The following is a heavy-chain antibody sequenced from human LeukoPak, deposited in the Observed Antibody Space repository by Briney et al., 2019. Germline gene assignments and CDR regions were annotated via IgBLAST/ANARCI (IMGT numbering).Heavy chain of an antibody. V-gene: IGHV1-2*06. J-gene: IGHJ4*02. CDR3: AMNSGSYNPLDY. CDR2: INPNSGGT. D-gene: IGHD1-26*01. Sequence: ASVKVSCKASGYTFTGYYMHWVRQAPGQGLEWMGRINPNSGGTNYAQKFQGSVTMTRDTSISTAYMELSRLRSDDTAVYYCAMNSGSYNPLDYWGQGTLVTVSS. CDR1: GYTFTGYY.